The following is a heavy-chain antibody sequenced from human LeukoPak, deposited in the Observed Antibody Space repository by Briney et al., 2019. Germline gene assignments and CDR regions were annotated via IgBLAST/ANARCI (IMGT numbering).Heavy chain of an antibody. D-gene: IGHD1-26*01. CDR2: ISYSSIYI. CDR3: ARDNTLGGFDY. Sequence: GGSLRLSCAASGFTFSSYSMNWVRQAPGKGLEWVSYISYSSIYIYYADSVKGRFTISRDNAKNSLYLQMNSLRAEDTAVYYCARDNTLGGFDYWGQGTLVTVSS. CDR1: GFTFSSYS. J-gene: IGHJ4*02. V-gene: IGHV3-21*01.